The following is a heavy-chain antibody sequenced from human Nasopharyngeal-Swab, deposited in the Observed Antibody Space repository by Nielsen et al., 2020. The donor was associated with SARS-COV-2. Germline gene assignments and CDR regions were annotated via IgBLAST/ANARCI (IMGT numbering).Heavy chain of an antibody. CDR3: ARAGKKQGATEYYFDY. D-gene: IGHD5-12*01. J-gene: IGHJ4*02. CDR1: GGTFSSYA. CDR2: IIPIFGTA. Sequence: SVKASCKASGGTFSSYAISWVRQAPGQGLEWMGGIIPIFGTANYAQKFQGRVTITADESTSTAYMELSSLRSEDTAVYYCARAGKKQGATEYYFDYWGQGTLVTVSS. V-gene: IGHV1-69*13.